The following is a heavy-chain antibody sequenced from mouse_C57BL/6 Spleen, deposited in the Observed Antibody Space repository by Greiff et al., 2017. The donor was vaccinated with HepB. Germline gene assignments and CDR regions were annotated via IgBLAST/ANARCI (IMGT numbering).Heavy chain of an antibody. Sequence: VKLQQPGAELVKPGASVKLSCKASGYTFTSYWMQWVKQRPGQGLEWIGEIDPSDSYTNYNQKFKGKATLTVDTSSSTAYMQLSSLTSEDSAVYYCARVSTTVEDYWGQGTTLTVSS. CDR1: GYTFTSYW. J-gene: IGHJ2*01. V-gene: IGHV1-50*01. D-gene: IGHD1-1*01. CDR2: IDPSDSYT. CDR3: ARVSTTVEDY.